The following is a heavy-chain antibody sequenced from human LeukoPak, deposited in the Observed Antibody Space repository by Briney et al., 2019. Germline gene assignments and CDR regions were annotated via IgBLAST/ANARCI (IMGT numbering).Heavy chain of an antibody. Sequence: GGSLRLSCAASGFTFSSHSTNWVRQAPGKGLEWVSSISSSTSYIYYADSLKGRFTISRDNAKNSLYLQMNSLRAEDTAVYYCARGHYYDNSGPDYWGQGILVTVSS. CDR1: GFTFSSHS. J-gene: IGHJ4*02. CDR3: ARGHYYDNSGPDY. D-gene: IGHD3-22*01. V-gene: IGHV3-21*01. CDR2: ISSSTSYI.